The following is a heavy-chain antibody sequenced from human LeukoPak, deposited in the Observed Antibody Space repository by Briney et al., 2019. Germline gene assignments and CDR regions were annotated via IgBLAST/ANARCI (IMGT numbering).Heavy chain of an antibody. V-gene: IGHV3-48*01. CDR1: GFSFSTYS. CDR3: ASSDFILFDY. D-gene: IGHD2-21*02. J-gene: IGHJ4*02. CDR2: ISSSSSTI. Sequence: GGSLRLSCAASGFSFSTYSMNWVRQAPGKGLEWVSYISSSSSTIYYADSVKGRFTISRDNAKNSVYLQMKSLRAEDTAVYYCASSDFILFDYWGQGALVTVSS.